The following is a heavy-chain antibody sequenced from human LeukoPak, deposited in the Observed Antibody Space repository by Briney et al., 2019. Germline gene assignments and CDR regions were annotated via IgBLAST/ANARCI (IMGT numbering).Heavy chain of an antibody. D-gene: IGHD3-10*02. Sequence: GGSLRLSCAASGFTFSSYTMTWVRQAPGKGLEWVSSISSSSSYIYYAGSVKGRFTISRDNAKNSLFLQMDSLRADDTAVYSCARGLLYGVGQWDYWGQGTLVTVSS. CDR3: ARGLLYGVGQWDY. CDR2: ISSSSSYI. CDR1: GFTFSSYT. J-gene: IGHJ4*02. V-gene: IGHV3-21*01.